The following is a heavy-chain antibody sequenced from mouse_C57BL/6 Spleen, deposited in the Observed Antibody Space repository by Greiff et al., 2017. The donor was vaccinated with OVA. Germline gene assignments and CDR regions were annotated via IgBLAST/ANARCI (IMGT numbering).Heavy chain of an antibody. D-gene: IGHD1-1*01. CDR2: IDPSDSSN. CDR3: ARGGYYCSSYVAWFSY. Sequence: VQLQQPGAELVMPGASVKMSCKASGYTFTSYWMHWVKQRPGQGLEWIGEIDPSDSSNKYYQKFKGMPTLTVDKSSSTAIMQRSSLTSEDAAVNYCARGGYYCSSYVAWFSYWGQGTLVTVSA. V-gene: IGHV1-69*01. J-gene: IGHJ3*01. CDR1: GYTFTSYW.